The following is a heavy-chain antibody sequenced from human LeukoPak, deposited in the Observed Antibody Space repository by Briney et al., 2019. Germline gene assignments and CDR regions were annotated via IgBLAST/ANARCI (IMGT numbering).Heavy chain of an antibody. Sequence: SETLSLTCAVSGYSISSGYYWGWIRQPPGKGLEWIGSIYHSGSTYYNTSLKSRVTISVDTSKNQFSLKLSSVTAADTAVYYCASWSLDDDYVWGSSEDDAFDIWGQGTMVTVSS. J-gene: IGHJ3*02. CDR2: IYHSGST. CDR1: GYSISSGYY. V-gene: IGHV4-38-2*01. D-gene: IGHD3-16*01. CDR3: ASWSLDDDYVWGSSEDDAFDI.